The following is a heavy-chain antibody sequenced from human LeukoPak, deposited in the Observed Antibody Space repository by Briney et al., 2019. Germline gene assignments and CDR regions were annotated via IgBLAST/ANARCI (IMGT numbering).Heavy chain of an antibody. CDR3: ARGNRSGQIPH. V-gene: IGHV4-34*01. J-gene: IGHJ4*02. CDR2: INLSGVT. D-gene: IGHD2-15*01. Sequence: SETLSLTCAVDGGSFIGYYWSWIRPPPGGGLEWVGEINLSGVTNYNPSLKSRVTTSGDTSTNPFSLKLSSVTAADTAVYYCARGNRSGQIPHWGQGTLVTVSS. CDR1: GGSFIGYY.